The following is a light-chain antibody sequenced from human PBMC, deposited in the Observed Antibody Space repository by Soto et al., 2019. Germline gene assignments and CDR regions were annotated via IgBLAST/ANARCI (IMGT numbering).Light chain of an antibody. V-gene: IGKV1-39*01. Sequence: DIQMTQSPSSLSASVGDRVTLTCRASQSISTYLNWYQQKPGKAPDLLIYTASILQSGVPSRFSGSGSGTDFTLTISSLQSEDFATYSCQQTYSRFPLTFGGGTKVEI. CDR3: QQTYSRFPLT. J-gene: IGKJ4*01. CDR2: TAS. CDR1: QSISTY.